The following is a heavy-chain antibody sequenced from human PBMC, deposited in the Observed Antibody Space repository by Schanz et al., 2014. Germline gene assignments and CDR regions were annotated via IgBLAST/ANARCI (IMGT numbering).Heavy chain of an antibody. CDR3: ARVALPGYSSPRDAFDI. Sequence: EVQLVESGGTLVRPGGSLRLSCAASTSIFNHAWMSWVRQAPGKGLEWVSSISYGTSYIYYAESVKGRFTISRDNAKNSLYLQMNGLRAEDTAVYYCARVALPGYSSPRDAFDIWGQGTMVTVSS. CDR1: TSIFNHAW. J-gene: IGHJ3*02. V-gene: IGHV3-21*01. CDR2: ISYGTSYI. D-gene: IGHD5-18*01.